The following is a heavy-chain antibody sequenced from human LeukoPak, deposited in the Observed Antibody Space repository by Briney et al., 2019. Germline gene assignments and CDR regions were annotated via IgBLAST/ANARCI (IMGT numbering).Heavy chain of an antibody. CDR2: ISSSSSYI. J-gene: IGHJ6*04. CDR3: AELGITMIGGV. Sequence: GGSLRLSCTASGFTFSSYAMSWVRQAPGKGLEWVSSISSSSSYIYYADSVKGRFTISRDNAKNSLYLQMNSLRAEDTAVYYCAELGITMIGGVWGKGTTVTISS. D-gene: IGHD3-10*02. CDR1: GFTFSSYA. V-gene: IGHV3-21*01.